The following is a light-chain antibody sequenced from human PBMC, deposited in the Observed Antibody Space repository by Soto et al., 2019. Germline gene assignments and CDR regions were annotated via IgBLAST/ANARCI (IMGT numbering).Light chain of an antibody. CDR3: QEYNSAPRVT. CDR2: AAS. Sequence: DIQMTQSPSSLSASVGDRVTITCRASQGISNYLAWYQQKPGKVPKLLIYAASTLQSGVPSRFSGSGSGTDFTLTISSLQPEDVATYYCQEYNSAPRVTFGPGTKVDIK. J-gene: IGKJ3*01. CDR1: QGISNY. V-gene: IGKV1-27*01.